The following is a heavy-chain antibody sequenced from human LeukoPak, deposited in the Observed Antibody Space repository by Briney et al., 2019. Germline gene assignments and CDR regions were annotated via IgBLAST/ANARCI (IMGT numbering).Heavy chain of an antibody. CDR2: ISSSSSYI. Sequence: GRSLRLSCAASGFTFSSYWIHWVRQAPGKGLEWVSSISSSSSYIYYADSVKGRFTISRDNAKNSLYLQMDSLSAEDTAVYYCAKEEGWGVNVFDYWGQGALVTVSS. CDR3: AKEEGWGVNVFDY. D-gene: IGHD3-10*01. J-gene: IGHJ4*02. CDR1: GFTFSSYW. V-gene: IGHV3-21*01.